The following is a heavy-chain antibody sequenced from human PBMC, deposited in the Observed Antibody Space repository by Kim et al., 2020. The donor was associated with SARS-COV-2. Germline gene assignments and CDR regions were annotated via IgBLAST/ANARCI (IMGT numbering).Heavy chain of an antibody. Sequence: GSSTEYADSVNGRFTIARDSAKRSVSLQMNSLTPEDTAVYYCVREPSNWGQGTLVTVSS. CDR2: GSST. CDR3: VREPSN. J-gene: IGHJ4*02. V-gene: IGHV3-11*01.